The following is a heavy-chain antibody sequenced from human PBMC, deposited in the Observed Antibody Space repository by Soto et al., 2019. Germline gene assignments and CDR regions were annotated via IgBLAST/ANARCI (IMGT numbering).Heavy chain of an antibody. J-gene: IGHJ6*04. V-gene: IGHV3-53*04. CDR1: GFAVRHNY. D-gene: IGHD3-10*01. CDR3: ARKTDSIPSGGDV. CDR2: IYSGGDT. Sequence: EVQLVESGGGLVQPGGSLRLSCTASGFAVRHNYMTWVRQAPGKGLEWVSLIYSGGDTAYADSVKGRFTISRHTSQNTLYLLMNSLRAEFTAVYYCARKTDSIPSGGDVWGKGTAVTVSS.